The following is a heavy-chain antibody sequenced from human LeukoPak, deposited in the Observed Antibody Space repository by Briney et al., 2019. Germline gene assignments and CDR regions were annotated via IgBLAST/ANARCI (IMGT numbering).Heavy chain of an antibody. D-gene: IGHD3-10*01. CDR2: IYYSGNT. J-gene: IGHJ4*02. V-gene: IGHV4-59*01. CDR1: GGSINRDY. Sequence: SETLSLSCTVSGGSINRDYWSWIRQPPGKGLEWIGCIYYSGNTNYNPSLKSRVTISVDTSNNQFSLKLSSVTAADTDVYYCARQGSTRNYVFDDWGQGTLVTVSS. CDR3: ARQGSTRNYVFDD.